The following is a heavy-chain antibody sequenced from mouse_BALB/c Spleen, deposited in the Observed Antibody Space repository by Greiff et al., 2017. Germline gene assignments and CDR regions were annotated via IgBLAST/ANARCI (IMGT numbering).Heavy chain of an antibody. Sequence: DVKLVESGGGLVKPGGSLKLSCAASGFTFSSYAMSWVRQTPEKRLEWVATISSGGSYTYYPDSVKGRFTITRDNAKNTLYLQMSSLRSEDTAMYYCARQCYGSSYWYFDVWGEGTTVTVSS. V-gene: IGHV5-9-3*01. D-gene: IGHD1-1*01. CDR3: ARQCYGSSYWYFDV. J-gene: IGHJ1*01. CDR2: ISSGGSYT. CDR1: GFTFSSYA.